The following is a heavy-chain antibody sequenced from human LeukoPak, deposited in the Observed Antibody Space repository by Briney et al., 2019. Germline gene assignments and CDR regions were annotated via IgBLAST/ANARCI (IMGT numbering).Heavy chain of an antibody. J-gene: IGHJ3*02. Sequence: SETLSLTCTVSGYSISSGYYWGWIRQPPGKGLEWIGSIYHSGSTYYNPSLKSRVTISVDTSKNQFSLKLSSVTAADTAAYYCARGLTYYYGSSGEAPGAFDIWGQGTMVTVSS. CDR2: IYHSGST. D-gene: IGHD3-22*01. V-gene: IGHV4-38-2*02. CDR3: ARGLTYYYGSSGEAPGAFDI. CDR1: GYSISSGYY.